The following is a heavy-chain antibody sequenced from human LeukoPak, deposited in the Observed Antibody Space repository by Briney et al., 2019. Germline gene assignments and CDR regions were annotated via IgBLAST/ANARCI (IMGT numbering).Heavy chain of an antibody. CDR2: IYYIGST. J-gene: IGHJ4*02. Sequence: PSETLSLTCTVTGGSINSYYWSWIRQPPGKGMEYIGYIYYIGSTDYNLSLKSRLTISIYTSKNRCTLNMRSVTAADTAVYYCARHSGRLGPFDYWGQGTLVTVS. CDR1: GGSINSYY. D-gene: IGHD5-12*01. CDR3: ARHSGRLGPFDY. V-gene: IGHV4-59*08.